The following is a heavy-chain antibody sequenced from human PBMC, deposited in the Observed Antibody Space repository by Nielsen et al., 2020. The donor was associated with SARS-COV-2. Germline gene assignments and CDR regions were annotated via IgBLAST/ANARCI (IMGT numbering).Heavy chain of an antibody. CDR2: ISYDGSHK. J-gene: IGHJ4*02. CDR1: GFTFSRYT. Sequence: GGSLRLSCVGSGFTFSRYTMHWVRQAPGKELEWVAAISYDGSHKYYADSVRGRFTISRDNSKDTLFLQMNGLRRDDTSVYYCARGVETDAVMVEHWGQGNLVAVSS. D-gene: IGHD5-18*01. V-gene: IGHV3-30*04. CDR3: ARGVETDAVMVEH.